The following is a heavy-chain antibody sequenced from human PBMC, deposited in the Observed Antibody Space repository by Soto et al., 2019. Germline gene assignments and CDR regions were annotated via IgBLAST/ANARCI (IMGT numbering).Heavy chain of an antibody. V-gene: IGHV1-69*02. CDR2: IIPILGIA. Sequence: VQLVQSGAEVKKPGSSVKVSCKASGGTFSRYTISWVRQAPGQGLEWMGRIIPILGIANYAQKFQGRVTITADKSTSTAYMELSSLRSEDTAVYYCARTHESVPAPYYFDYWGQGTLVTVSS. CDR1: GGTFSRYT. CDR3: ARTHESVPAPYYFDY. J-gene: IGHJ4*02. D-gene: IGHD2-2*01.